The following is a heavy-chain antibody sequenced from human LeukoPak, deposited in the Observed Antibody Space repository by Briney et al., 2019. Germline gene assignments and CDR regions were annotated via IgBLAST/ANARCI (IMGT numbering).Heavy chain of an antibody. J-gene: IGHJ4*02. Sequence: ASVKVSCKSSGYTFTSYGISWVRQAPGHGLEWMGWISAYNGNTNYAQKLQGRVTMTTDTSTSTAYMELRSLRSDDTAVYYCARAPDMVRAELSIWGQGTLVTVSS. CDR1: GYTFTSYG. V-gene: IGHV1-18*04. CDR2: ISAYNGNT. D-gene: IGHD3-10*01. CDR3: ARAPDMVRAELSI.